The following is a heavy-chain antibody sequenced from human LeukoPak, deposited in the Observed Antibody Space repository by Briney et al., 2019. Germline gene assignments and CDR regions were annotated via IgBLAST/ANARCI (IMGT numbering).Heavy chain of an antibody. CDR2: ISSSSSTI. V-gene: IGHV3-48*04. J-gene: IGHJ4*02. CDR3: EGSGSYSLGY. Sequence: GGSLRLSCTASGFTFSSYSMNWVRQAPGKGLEWVSYISSSSSTIYYADSVKCRFTISRDNAKNSLYLQMNSLRAEDTAVYYCEGSGSYSLGYWGQGTLVTVSA. CDR1: GFTFSSYS. D-gene: IGHD1-26*01.